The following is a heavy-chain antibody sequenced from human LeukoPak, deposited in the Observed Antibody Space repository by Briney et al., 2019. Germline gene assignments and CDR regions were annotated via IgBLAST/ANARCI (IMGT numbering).Heavy chain of an antibody. CDR2: IYYSGST. CDR3: ARGRSLPLIAARVYFDY. D-gene: IGHD6-6*01. V-gene: IGHV4-39*07. CDR1: GDSISTSSYY. J-gene: IGHJ4*02. Sequence: SETLSLTCSVSGDSISTSSYYWGWIRQPPGKGLEWIGTIYYSGSTYYNPSLTSRVTISVDTSKNQFSLKLSSVTAADTAVYYCARGRSLPLIAARVYFDYWGQGTLVTVSS.